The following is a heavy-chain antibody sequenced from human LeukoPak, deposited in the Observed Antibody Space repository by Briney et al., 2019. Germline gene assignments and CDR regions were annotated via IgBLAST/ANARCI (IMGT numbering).Heavy chain of an antibody. V-gene: IGHV1-69*01. CDR3: ARVPKGAARPDY. CDR2: IIPIFGTA. D-gene: IGHD6-6*01. Sequence: VASVKVSCKASGGTFSSYAISWVRQAPGQGLEWMGGIIPIFGTANYAQKFQGRVTITADESTSTAYMELSSLRSEDTAVYYCARVPKGAARPDYWGQGTLVTVSS. CDR1: GGTFSSYA. J-gene: IGHJ4*02.